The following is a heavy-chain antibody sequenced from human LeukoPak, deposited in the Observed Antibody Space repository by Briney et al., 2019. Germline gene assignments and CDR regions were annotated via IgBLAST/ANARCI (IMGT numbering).Heavy chain of an antibody. CDR3: ARDQLGGDPDDYYYYYMDV. CDR1: GFFFGAYA. Sequence: GGSLRLSCTTSGFFFGAYAMSWFRQAPGKGLEWVGFIRSKTNGGAIEYAATVKGRFTISRDDSKSIAYLQMNSLTTEDTAVYYCARDQLGGDPDDYYYYYMDVWGKGTTVTVSS. J-gene: IGHJ6*03. CDR2: IRSKTNGGAI. V-gene: IGHV3-49*03. D-gene: IGHD2-21*02.